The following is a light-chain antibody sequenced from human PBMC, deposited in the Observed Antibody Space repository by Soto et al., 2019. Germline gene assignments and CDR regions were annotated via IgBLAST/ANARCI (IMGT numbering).Light chain of an antibody. Sequence: DIQLTQSPSFLSASVGDRVTITCRASQGISSYLAWYQQKPRKAPKLLIYAASTLQSGVPSRFSGSGSGTEFTLTISSLQPEDFATYYCQQLNSYPRYTFGQGTKLEIK. CDR3: QQLNSYPRYT. CDR1: QGISSY. J-gene: IGKJ2*01. CDR2: AAS. V-gene: IGKV1-9*01.